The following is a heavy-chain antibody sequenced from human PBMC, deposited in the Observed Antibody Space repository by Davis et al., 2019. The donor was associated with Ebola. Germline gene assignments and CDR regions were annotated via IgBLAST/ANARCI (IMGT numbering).Heavy chain of an antibody. CDR1: GYTFTGYY. CDR2: INPNSGGT. CDR3: ARHRRGYLREFDP. D-gene: IGHD5-24*01. J-gene: IGHJ5*02. V-gene: IGHV1-2*04. Sequence: ASVKVSCKASGYTFTGYYMHWVRQAPGQGLEWMGWINPNSGGTNYAQKFQGWVTMTRDTSISTAYMELSRLRSDDTAVYYCARHRRGYLREFDPWGQGTLVTVSS.